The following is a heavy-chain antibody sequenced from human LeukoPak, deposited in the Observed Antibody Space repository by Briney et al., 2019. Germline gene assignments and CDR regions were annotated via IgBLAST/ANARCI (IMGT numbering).Heavy chain of an antibody. D-gene: IGHD6-19*01. CDR3: AKASMYKAVAGHLN. V-gene: IGHV3-9*01. CDR2: ISWNSGSI. J-gene: IGHJ4*02. Sequence: GRSLRLSCAASGFTFDDYAMHWVRQAPGKGLEWVSGISWNSGSIGYADSVKGRFTISRDNAKNSLYLQMNSLRAEDTALYYCAKASMYKAVAGHLNWGQGTLVTVSS. CDR1: GFTFDDYA.